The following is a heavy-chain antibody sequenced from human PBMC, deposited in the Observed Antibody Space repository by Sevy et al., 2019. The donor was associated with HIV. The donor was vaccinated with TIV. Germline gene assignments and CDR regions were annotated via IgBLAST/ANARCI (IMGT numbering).Heavy chain of an antibody. CDR2: IYYSGPT. CDR3: ARGTYCTGGTCPGSWFDP. V-gene: IGHV4-59*01. Sequence: SETLSLTCTVSGGSINNYYWSWIRQPPGKGLEWIGYIYYSGPTNYNPPLKSRVTISVDTSKNQFSLKLSSVTAADTAVYYCARGTYCTGGTCPGSWFDPWGQGTLVTVSS. CDR1: GGSINNYY. D-gene: IGHD2-15*01. J-gene: IGHJ5*02.